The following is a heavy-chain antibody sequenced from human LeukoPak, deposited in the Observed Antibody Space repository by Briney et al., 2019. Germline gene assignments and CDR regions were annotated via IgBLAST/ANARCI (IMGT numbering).Heavy chain of an antibody. CDR2: ITPIFGTA. D-gene: IGHD2-15*01. CDR3: AHTVRAGGSGPIGRLDY. V-gene: IGHV1-69*05. J-gene: IGHJ4*02. Sequence: SVKVSCKASGGTFSSYAISWVRQAPGQGLEWMGRITPIFGTANYAQKFQGRVTITTDESTSTAYMELSSLRSEDTAVYYCAHTVRAGGSGPIGRLDYWGQGTLVTVSS. CDR1: GGTFSSYA.